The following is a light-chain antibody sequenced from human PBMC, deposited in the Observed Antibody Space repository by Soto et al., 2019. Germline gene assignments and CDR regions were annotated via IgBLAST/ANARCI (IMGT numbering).Light chain of an antibody. Sequence: IVLTQSPGTLSLSPGERATLSCRASQSADSNYLAWYQQKPGQAPRLLIYGGSRRATGIPDRFSGGGSGTDFTLTISRLEPEDYALYYCQDYFTGMFGQGTKVEI. V-gene: IGKV3-20*01. CDR2: GGS. CDR3: QDYFTGM. J-gene: IGKJ1*01. CDR1: QSADSNY.